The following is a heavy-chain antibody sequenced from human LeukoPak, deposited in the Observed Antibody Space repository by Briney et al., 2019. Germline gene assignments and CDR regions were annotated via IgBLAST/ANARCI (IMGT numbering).Heavy chain of an antibody. CDR3: TLMKEIYYYYYMDV. CDR1: GFTFSGSA. CDR2: IRSKANSYAT. J-gene: IGHJ6*03. Sequence: GGSLRLSCAASGFTFSGSAMHWLRQASGKGLEWVGRIRSKANSYATAYAASVKGRFTISRDDSKNTAYLQMNSLKTEDTAVYYCTLMKEIYYYYYMDVWGKGTTVTVSS. V-gene: IGHV3-73*01.